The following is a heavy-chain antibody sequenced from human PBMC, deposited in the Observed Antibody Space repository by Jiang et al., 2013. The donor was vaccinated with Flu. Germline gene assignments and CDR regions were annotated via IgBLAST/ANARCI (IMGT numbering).Heavy chain of an antibody. CDR1: GFTFSSYA. J-gene: IGHJ4*02. Sequence: SGFTFSSYAMTWVRQAPGKGLEWVSSIHGSGGSTYYGDSVKGRFTISRDNSKNTLYLQMNSLRAEDTAVYYCAKGYLKVGSDYWGQGTLVTVSS. CDR2: IHGSGGST. V-gene: IGHV3-23*01. CDR3: AKGYLKVGSDY. D-gene: IGHD1-26*01.